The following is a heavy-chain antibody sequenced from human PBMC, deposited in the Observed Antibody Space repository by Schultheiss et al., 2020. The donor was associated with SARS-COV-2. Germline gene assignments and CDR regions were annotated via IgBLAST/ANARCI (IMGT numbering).Heavy chain of an antibody. CDR1: GGTFSSYA. Sequence: SVKVSCKASGGTFSSYAISWVRQAPGQGLEWMGGIIPIFGTANYAQKFQGRVTITADESTSTAYMELSSLRSEDTAVYYCARAYDYGGEGYAFDIWGQGTRVTVSS. CDR3: ARAYDYGGEGYAFDI. V-gene: IGHV1-69*13. CDR2: IIPIFGTA. J-gene: IGHJ3*02. D-gene: IGHD4-23*01.